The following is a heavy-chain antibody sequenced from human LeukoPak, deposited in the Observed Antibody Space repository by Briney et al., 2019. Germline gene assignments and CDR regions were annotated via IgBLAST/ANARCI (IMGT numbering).Heavy chain of an antibody. CDR3: ARDLEGVGATQGFDY. CDR1: GFTFSNSG. J-gene: IGHJ4*02. CDR2: IWDDGGSE. Sequence: GGSLRLSCAASGFTFSNSGMHWVRQAPGKGLEGVAIIWDDGGSEYYADSVKGRFTISRDNSKNTLYLQMHSLRAEDTAVYYCARDLEGVGATQGFDYWGQGTLVTVSS. D-gene: IGHD1-26*01. V-gene: IGHV3-33*01.